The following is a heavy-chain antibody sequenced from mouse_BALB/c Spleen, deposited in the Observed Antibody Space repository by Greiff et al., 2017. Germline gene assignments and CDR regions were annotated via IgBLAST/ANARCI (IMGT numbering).Heavy chain of an antibody. CDR3: ARLTTAGAMDY. V-gene: IGHV5-9-3*01. CDR1: GFTFSSYA. D-gene: IGHD1-2*01. CDR2: ISSGGSYT. Sequence: EVKLVESGGGLVKPGGSLKLSCAASGFTFSSYAMSWVRQTPEKRLEWVATISSGGSYTYYPDSVKGRFTISRDNAKNTLYLQMSSLRSEDTAMYYCARLTTAGAMDYWGQGTSVTVSS. J-gene: IGHJ4*01.